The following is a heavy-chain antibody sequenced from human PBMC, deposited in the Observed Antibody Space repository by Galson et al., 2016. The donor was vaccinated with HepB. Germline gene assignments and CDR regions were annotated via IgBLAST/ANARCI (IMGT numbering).Heavy chain of an antibody. CDR2: IYHTGTS. V-gene: IGHV4-4*02. CDR1: GASVNSSNW. J-gene: IGHJ5*01. CDR3: ARDSIFPGARMVFDS. D-gene: IGHD2-2*01. Sequence: SETLSLTCAVSGASVNSSNWWTWVRQAPGTGLEWIGEIYHTGTSNNKPSLLSRFTMSIDNSRNHFSLNLNPVTAADTAVYYCARDSIFPGARMVFDSWGQGILVTVSS.